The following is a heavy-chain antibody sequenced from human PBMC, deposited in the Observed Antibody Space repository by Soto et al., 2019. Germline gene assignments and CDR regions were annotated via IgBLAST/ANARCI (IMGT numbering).Heavy chain of an antibody. CDR2: IHSDGITT. V-gene: IGHV3-74*01. D-gene: IGHD3-22*01. CDR3: TLHRFDSSGYVSDY. J-gene: IGHJ4*02. CDR1: GITFSNYW. Sequence: GSLRLSCAASGITFSNYWMEWVRQAPGKGLVWVSRIHSDGITTYYGDSVKGRFTISRDNAKSTVYLHMNSLGAEDTATYHCTLHRFDSSGYVSDYWGQGTLVTVSS.